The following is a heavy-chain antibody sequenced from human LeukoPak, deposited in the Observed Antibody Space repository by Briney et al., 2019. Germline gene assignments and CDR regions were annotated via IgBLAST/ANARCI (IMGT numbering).Heavy chain of an antibody. V-gene: IGHV3-49*04. J-gene: IGHJ4*02. CDR2: IRSKVYVGTT. Sequence: GRSLRLSCTASGCTFGDYAMSWVRQAPGKGLEWVGFIRSKVYVGTTEYAASVKGRFTISRDDSKSIAYLQMNSLKTEDTAVYYCTRDGLPYYYDSSGSPNYLDYWGQGTLVTVSS. CDR1: GCTFGDYA. CDR3: TRDGLPYYYDSSGSPNYLDY. D-gene: IGHD3-22*01.